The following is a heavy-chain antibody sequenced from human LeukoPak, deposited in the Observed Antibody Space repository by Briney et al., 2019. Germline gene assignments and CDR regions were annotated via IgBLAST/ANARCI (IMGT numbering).Heavy chain of an antibody. CDR3: ARGERRLEFDY. V-gene: IGHV1-69*04. Sequence: SVKVSCKASGGTFSSYAISWVRQAPGQGLEWMGRIIPILGIANYAQKFQGRVTMTRDTSISTAYMELSRLRSDDTAVYYCARGERRLEFDYWGQGTLVTVSS. D-gene: IGHD3-16*01. J-gene: IGHJ4*02. CDR1: GGTFSSYA. CDR2: IIPILGIA.